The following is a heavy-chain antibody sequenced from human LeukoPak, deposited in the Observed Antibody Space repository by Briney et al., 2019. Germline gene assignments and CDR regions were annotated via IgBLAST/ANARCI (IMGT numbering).Heavy chain of an antibody. CDR3: ARDPATSQGSDAFDI. D-gene: IGHD2-2*01. V-gene: IGHV3-7*01. J-gene: IGHJ3*02. CDR2: IKPDGSEK. CDR1: GFTFSNYW. Sequence: GGSLRLSCAASGFTFSNYWMGWVRQAPGKGLEWVANIKPDGSEKYYVDSVKGRFTISRDNAKNSLNLQMSSLRAEDTAVYYCARDPATSQGSDAFDIWGQGTRVTVSS.